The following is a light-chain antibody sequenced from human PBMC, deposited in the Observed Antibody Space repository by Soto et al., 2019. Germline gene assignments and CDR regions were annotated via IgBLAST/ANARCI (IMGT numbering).Light chain of an antibody. CDR1: SSNIGSNT. J-gene: IGLJ3*02. Sequence: QSVLTQPPSASGTPGQRVTISCSGSSSNIGSNTVNWYQQLPGTAPKLLIYNNNQRPSGVPDRFSGSKSGTSASLAISGLQSEDEADYYCAAWDDSLNGWVLGGGTKLTVL. CDR3: AAWDDSLNGWV. V-gene: IGLV1-44*01. CDR2: NNN.